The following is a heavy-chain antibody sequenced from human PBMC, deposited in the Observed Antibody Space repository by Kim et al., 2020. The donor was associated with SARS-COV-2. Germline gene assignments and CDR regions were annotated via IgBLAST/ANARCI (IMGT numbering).Heavy chain of an antibody. Sequence: SETLSLTCTVSGGSVSSGSYYWSWIRQPPGKGLEWIGYIYYSGSTNYNPSLKSRVTISVDTSKNQFSLKLSSVTAADTAVYYCARGKLALDYWGQGTLVT. CDR2: IYYSGST. D-gene: IGHD6-6*01. CDR1: GGSVSSGSYY. CDR3: ARGKLALDY. J-gene: IGHJ4*02. V-gene: IGHV4-61*01.